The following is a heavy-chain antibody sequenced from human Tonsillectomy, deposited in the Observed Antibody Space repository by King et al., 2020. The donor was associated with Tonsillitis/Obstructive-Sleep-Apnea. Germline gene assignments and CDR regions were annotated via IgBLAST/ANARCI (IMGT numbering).Heavy chain of an antibody. D-gene: IGHD3-10*01. V-gene: IGHV4-59*01. CDR2: IYYSGST. CDR3: ARGIRGDNDAFDI. CDR1: GGSISSYY. Sequence: MQLQESAPGLVKPSETLSLTCTVSGGSISSYYWSWIRQPPGKGLEWIGYIYYSGSTNYNPSLKSRVTISVDTSKNQFSLKLSSVTAADTAVYYCARGIRGDNDAFDIWGQGTMVTVSS. J-gene: IGHJ3*02.